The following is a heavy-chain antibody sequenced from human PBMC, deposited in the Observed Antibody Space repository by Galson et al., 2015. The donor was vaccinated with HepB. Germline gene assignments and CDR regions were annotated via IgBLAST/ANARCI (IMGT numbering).Heavy chain of an antibody. V-gene: IGHV1-69*02. J-gene: IGHJ3*02. D-gene: IGHD1-26*01. Sequence: SVKVSCKASGGTFSSYTISWVRQAPGQGLEWMGRIIPILGIANYAQKFQGRVTITADKSTSTAYMELSSLRSEDTAVYYCARGHLIEWEPTRDDAFDIWGQGTMVTVSS. CDR3: ARGHLIEWEPTRDDAFDI. CDR1: GGTFSSYT. CDR2: IIPILGIA.